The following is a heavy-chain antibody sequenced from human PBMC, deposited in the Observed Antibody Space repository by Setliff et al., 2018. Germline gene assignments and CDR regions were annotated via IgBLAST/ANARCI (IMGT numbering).Heavy chain of an antibody. CDR2: VYYSGTA. CDR3: ATRKSSGRLYYMDV. Sequence: PSETLSLTCTVSGGSFTPYYWSWIRQPPGKGLEWIGYVYYSGTAYYNPSLKSRVTISGDTSKNQVSLRLSSVAAADTAVYYCATRKSSGRLYYMDVWGKGTTVTVSS. J-gene: IGHJ6*03. V-gene: IGHV4-59*01. CDR1: GGSFTPYY. D-gene: IGHD1-26*01.